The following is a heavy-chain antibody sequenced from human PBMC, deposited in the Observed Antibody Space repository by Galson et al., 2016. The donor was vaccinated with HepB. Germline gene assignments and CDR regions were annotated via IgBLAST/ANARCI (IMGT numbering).Heavy chain of an antibody. CDR3: AKDPQWTTSSRGAFDV. Sequence: SLRLSCAASGFSFSSYAMSWVRQAPGKGLEWVSTITGRGTSTYYADSVEGRFTISRDNSKGTLYLQMNGLRAEDTAVYYCAKDPQWTTSSRGAFDVWGQGTMLTVCS. V-gene: IGHV3-23*01. CDR2: ITGRGTST. J-gene: IGHJ3*01. D-gene: IGHD6-6*01. CDR1: GFSFSSYA.